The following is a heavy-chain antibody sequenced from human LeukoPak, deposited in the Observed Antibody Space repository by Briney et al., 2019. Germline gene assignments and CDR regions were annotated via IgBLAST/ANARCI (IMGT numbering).Heavy chain of an antibody. CDR3: ARLDPNTAYDY. J-gene: IGHJ4*02. D-gene: IGHD5-18*01. CDR1: GVSISSSSYY. V-gene: IGHV4-39*01. CDR2: IYYSGST. Sequence: SETLSLTCTVSGVSISSSSYYWGWLRQPPGKGLEWIGSIYYSGSTYYNPSLKSRVTISVDTSKNQFSLKLSSVTAADTAVYYCARLDPNTAYDYWGQGTLVTVSS.